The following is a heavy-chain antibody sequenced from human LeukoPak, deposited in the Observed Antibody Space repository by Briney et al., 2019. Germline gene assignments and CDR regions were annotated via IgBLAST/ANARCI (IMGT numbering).Heavy chain of an antibody. V-gene: IGHV4-61*02. J-gene: IGHJ6*03. Sequence: PSETLCLTCTVSGGSISSGSYYWSWIRQPAGKGLEWIGRIYISGSTNYNPSLKSRVTMSVDTSKNQFSLKLSSVTAADTAVYYCARAYSSSWYGPRYYYYYMDVWGKGTTVTISS. CDR3: ARAYSSSWYGPRYYYYYMDV. D-gene: IGHD6-13*01. CDR1: GGSISSGSYY. CDR2: IYISGST.